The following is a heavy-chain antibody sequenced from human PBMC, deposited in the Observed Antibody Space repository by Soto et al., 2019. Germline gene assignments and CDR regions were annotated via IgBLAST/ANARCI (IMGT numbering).Heavy chain of an antibody. Sequence: ASVKVSCKASGYTFTSYYMHWVRQAPGQGLEWMGVINPSGGSTTYAQKFQGRVTMTRDTSTSTLYMELSSLRSEDTAVYSCARVPYYSDNSDYYGFDYWSQGTLVTVSS. V-gene: IGHV1-46*01. CDR1: GYTFTSYY. CDR2: INPSGGST. J-gene: IGHJ4*02. CDR3: ARVPYYSDNSDYYGFDY. D-gene: IGHD3-22*01.